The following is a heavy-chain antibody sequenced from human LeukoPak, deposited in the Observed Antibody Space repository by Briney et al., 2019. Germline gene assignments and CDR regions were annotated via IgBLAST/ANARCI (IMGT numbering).Heavy chain of an antibody. Sequence: ASVKVSCKASGYTFTGYYMHWVRQAPGQGLEWMGWINPNSGGTNYAQKFQGRVTMTRDTSISTAYMELSRLRSDDTAVYYCARDRDYYDSSGHYYYYMDVWGKGTTVTVSS. CDR1: GYTFTGYY. CDR3: ARDRDYYDSSGHYYYYMDV. V-gene: IGHV1-2*02. D-gene: IGHD3-22*01. J-gene: IGHJ6*03. CDR2: INPNSGGT.